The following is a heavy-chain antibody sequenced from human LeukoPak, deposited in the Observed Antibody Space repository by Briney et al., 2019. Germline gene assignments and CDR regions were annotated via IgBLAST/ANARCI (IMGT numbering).Heavy chain of an antibody. J-gene: IGHJ6*03. CDR2: IYHSGST. V-gene: IGHV4-38-2*02. CDR3: ARLKRILRYFDWLSKIPHYYDYYMDV. Sequence: SETLSLTCTVSGYSISSGYYWGWIRQPPGKGLEWIGSIYHSGSTYYNPSLKSRVTISVDTSKNQFSLKLSSVTAADTAVYYCARLKRILRYFDWLSKIPHYYDYYMDVWGKGTTVTISS. D-gene: IGHD3-9*01. CDR1: GYSISSGYY.